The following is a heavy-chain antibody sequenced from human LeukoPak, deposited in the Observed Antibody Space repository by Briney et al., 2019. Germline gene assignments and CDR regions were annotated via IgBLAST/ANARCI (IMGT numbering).Heavy chain of an antibody. V-gene: IGHV3-23*01. D-gene: IGHD3-10*01. Sequence: GGSLRLSRAASGFTFSSYGLSWVRQAPGKGLEWLSSISGSGGSTYYADSVKGRFTISRDNSMNTLYLQMHSLRAEDMAVYYCAKASITMVRGVLDYWGQGTLVTVSS. CDR2: ISGSGGST. CDR1: GFTFSSYG. CDR3: AKASITMVRGVLDY. J-gene: IGHJ4*02.